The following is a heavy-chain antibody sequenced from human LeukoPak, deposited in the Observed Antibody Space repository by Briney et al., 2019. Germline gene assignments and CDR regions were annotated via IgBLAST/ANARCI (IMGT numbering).Heavy chain of an antibody. CDR1: GFTFSSYA. CDR3: ARRGTPNAFDL. J-gene: IGHJ3*01. CDR2: ISGNGGRT. V-gene: IGHV3-23*01. D-gene: IGHD3-16*01. Sequence: GGSLRLSCAASGFTFSSYAMSWVRQAPGKGLEWVSAISGNGGRTYYADSVKGRFTISRDNSKNTMYLQMNNLRAEDTAVYYCARRGTPNAFDLWGQGTMVTVSS.